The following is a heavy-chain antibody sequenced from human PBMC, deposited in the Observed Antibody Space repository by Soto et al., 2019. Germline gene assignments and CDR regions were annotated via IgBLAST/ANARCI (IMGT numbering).Heavy chain of an antibody. D-gene: IGHD3-9*01. CDR3: VRTSGHMTGFSY. Sequence: WETLSLTCTVNGASVKNYFWSWIRQPPGKRLEWLGYVSYSGGTNSNPSVKGRVTISVDTSKNQFSLNLTSATAADTAIYYCVRTSGHMTGFSYWTQGTLDIVS. CDR2: VSYSGGT. V-gene: IGHV4-59*08. J-gene: IGHJ4*01. CDR1: GASVKNYF.